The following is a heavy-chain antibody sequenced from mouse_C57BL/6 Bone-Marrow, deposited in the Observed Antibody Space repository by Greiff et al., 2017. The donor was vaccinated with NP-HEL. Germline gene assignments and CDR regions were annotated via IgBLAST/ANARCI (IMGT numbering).Heavy chain of an antibody. CDR2: IWRGGST. CDR3: AKNYPYYYGSSYGYFDV. Sequence: QVHVKQSGPGLVQPSQSLSITCTVSGFSLTSYGVHWVRQSPGKGLEWLGVIWRGGSTDYNAAFMSRLSITKDNSKSQVFFKMNSLQADDTAIYYCAKNYPYYYGSSYGYFDVWGTGTTVTVSS. J-gene: IGHJ1*03. CDR1: GFSLTSYG. D-gene: IGHD1-1*01. V-gene: IGHV2-5*01.